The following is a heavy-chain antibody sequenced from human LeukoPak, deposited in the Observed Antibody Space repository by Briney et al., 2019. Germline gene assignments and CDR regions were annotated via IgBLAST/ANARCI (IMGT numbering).Heavy chain of an antibody. CDR1: GFTFSSHW. D-gene: IGHD3-22*01. CDR3: TTDHYLDDSSGYYDYFDY. V-gene: IGHV3-15*01. J-gene: IGHJ4*02. CDR2: IKSKTDGGTT. Sequence: GGSLRLSCAASGFTFSSHWVTWVRQAPGKGLEWVGRIKSKTDGGTTDYAAPVKGRFTISRDDSKNTLYLQMNSLKTEDTAVYYCTTDHYLDDSSGYYDYFDYWGQGTLVTVSS.